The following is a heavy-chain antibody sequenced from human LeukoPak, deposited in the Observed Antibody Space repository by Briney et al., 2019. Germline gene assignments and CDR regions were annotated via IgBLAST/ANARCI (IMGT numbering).Heavy chain of an antibody. CDR1: GFTFSSYW. D-gene: IGHD3-3*01. CDR2: IKQDGSEK. J-gene: IGHJ6*04. Sequence: GGSLRLSCAASGFTFSSYWMSWVRQAPGKGLEWVANIKQDGSEKYYVDSVKGRFTISRDNAKNSLYLQMNSLRAEDTAVYYCAREQGVSNVFGGGYYFYYYKGRDVGAKGPRAPVPS. V-gene: IGHV3-7*03. CDR3: AREQGVSNVFGGGYYFYYYKGRDV.